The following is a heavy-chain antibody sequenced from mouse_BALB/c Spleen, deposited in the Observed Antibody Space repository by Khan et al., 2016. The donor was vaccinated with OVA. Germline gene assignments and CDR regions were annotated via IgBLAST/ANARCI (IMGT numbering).Heavy chain of an antibody. D-gene: IGHD1-1*01. J-gene: IGHJ3*01. CDR1: GFTFSTYG. CDR2: VSTGGHYT. Sequence: EVELVESGGDVVKPGGSLKLSCAASGFTFSTYGMSWVRQTPDKRLEWVATVSTGGHYTYYPDTVKGRFTIPRDNAKDILYLQMSSLKSEDTAMFYCARLAYFYDSEGFAYWGQGTLVTVSA. V-gene: IGHV5-6*01. CDR3: ARLAYFYDSEGFAY.